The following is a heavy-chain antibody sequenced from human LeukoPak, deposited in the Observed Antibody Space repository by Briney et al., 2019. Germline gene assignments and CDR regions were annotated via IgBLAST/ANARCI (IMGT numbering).Heavy chain of an antibody. Sequence: TGGSLSLSCAASGFTFSSYSMNWVRQAPGKGLEWVSSISSGGSYIYYADSVKGRFTISRDNAKNSLYLQMNSLSAEDTVVYYCARASSGSYLFDYWGQGTLVTVPS. V-gene: IGHV3-21*06. D-gene: IGHD1-26*01. J-gene: IGHJ4*02. CDR1: GFTFSSYS. CDR2: ISSGGSYI. CDR3: ARASSGSYLFDY.